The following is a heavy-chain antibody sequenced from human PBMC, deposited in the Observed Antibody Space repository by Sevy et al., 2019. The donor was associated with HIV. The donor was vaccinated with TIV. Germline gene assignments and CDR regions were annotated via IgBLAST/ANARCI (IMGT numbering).Heavy chain of an antibody. Sequence: GGSLRLSCAASGFTFTNYAMNWVRQAPGKGLEWVSGISDSGDTTHYAESVKGRFTISRDNSKNTVSLQMNSLRAEDTAIYYWAKLPSAVMFREKGYWGQGTRVTVSS. CDR1: GFTFTNYA. CDR2: ISDSGDTT. CDR3: AKLPSAVMFREKGY. D-gene: IGHD3-10*01. J-gene: IGHJ4*02. V-gene: IGHV3-23*01.